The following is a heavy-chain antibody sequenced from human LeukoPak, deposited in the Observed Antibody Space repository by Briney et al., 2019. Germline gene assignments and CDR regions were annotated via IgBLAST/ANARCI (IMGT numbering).Heavy chain of an antibody. J-gene: IGHJ4*02. Sequence: GGSLRLSCAASGFTFSGFAMSWVRQAPGKGLAGVSAISGSGGSTYYADSVKGRFTISRDNSKSTLYLQMNSLRAEDTAAYYCAKNSRYDILTGYFYDYWGQGTLVTVS. D-gene: IGHD3-9*01. CDR3: AKNSRYDILTGYFYDY. V-gene: IGHV3-23*01. CDR1: GFTFSGFA. CDR2: ISGSGGST.